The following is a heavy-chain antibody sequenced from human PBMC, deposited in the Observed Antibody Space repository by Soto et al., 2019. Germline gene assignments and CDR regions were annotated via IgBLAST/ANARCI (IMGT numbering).Heavy chain of an antibody. V-gene: IGHV4-30-2*01. CDR1: GGSISSGGYS. J-gene: IGHJ6*02. CDR3: ARFRFPEGGYYYGMDV. CDR2: IYHSGST. Sequence: NPSETLSLTCAVSGGSISSGGYSWSWIRQPPGKGLEWIGYIYHSGSTYYNPSLKSRVTISVDRSKNQFPLKLSSVTAADTAVYYCARFRFPEGGYYYGMDVWGQGTTVTVSS. D-gene: IGHD1-26*01.